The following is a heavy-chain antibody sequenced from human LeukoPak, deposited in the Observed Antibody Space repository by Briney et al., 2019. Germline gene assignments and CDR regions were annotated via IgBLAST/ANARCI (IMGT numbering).Heavy chain of an antibody. Sequence: GGSLRLSCAASGFTFSDYYMNWVRQAPGKGLEWVSSISSSSTIYYGDSVKGRFTISRDNAKNSLYLQMNSLRAEDTAVYYCARGPHITMIVVVIPDYWGQGTLVTVSS. CDR1: GFTFSDYY. D-gene: IGHD3-22*01. CDR3: ARGPHITMIVVVIPDY. V-gene: IGHV3-69-1*02. J-gene: IGHJ4*02. CDR2: ISSSSTI.